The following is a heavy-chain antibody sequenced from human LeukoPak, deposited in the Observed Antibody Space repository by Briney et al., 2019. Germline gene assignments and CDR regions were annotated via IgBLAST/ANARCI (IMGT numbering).Heavy chain of an antibody. CDR3: ARVCDYVWGGFDY. J-gene: IGHJ4*02. CDR2: MNPNSGNT. CDR1: GYTFTSYD. D-gene: IGHD3-16*01. V-gene: IGHV1-8*01. Sequence: ASVKVSCKASGYTFTSYDINWVRQATGQGLEWMGWMNPNSGNTGYAQKFQGRVTMTRNTAISTAYMELSSLTSEDTAVYYCARVCDYVWGGFDYWGQGTQVTVSS.